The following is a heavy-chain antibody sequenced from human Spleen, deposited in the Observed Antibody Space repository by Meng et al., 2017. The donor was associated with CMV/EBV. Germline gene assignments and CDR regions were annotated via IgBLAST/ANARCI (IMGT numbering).Heavy chain of an antibody. CDR2: INHSGTT. CDR3: ARLARGAPAAIDY. Sequence: GSLRLSCAVYGWSFSVYFWTWIRQPPGKGLEWVGEINHSGTTNYNPSLKSRVTISIDTSKNQFSLMLSSVTAADTALYYCARLARGAPAAIDYWGQGTLVTVSS. CDR1: GWSFSVYF. V-gene: IGHV4-34*01. J-gene: IGHJ4*02. D-gene: IGHD2-2*01.